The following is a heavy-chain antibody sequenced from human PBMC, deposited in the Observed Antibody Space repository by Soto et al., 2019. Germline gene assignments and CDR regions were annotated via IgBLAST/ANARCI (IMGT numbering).Heavy chain of an antibody. Sequence: PGGSLRLSCAASGFTFSSYAMSWVRQAPGKGLEWVSAISGSGGSTYYADSVKGRFTISRDNSKNTLYLQMNSLRAEDTAVYYCAKDDYYDSSGYYDYWGQGTLVTVSS. CDR3: AKDDYYDSSGYYDY. J-gene: IGHJ4*02. V-gene: IGHV3-23*01. CDR2: ISGSGGST. D-gene: IGHD3-22*01. CDR1: GFTFSSYA.